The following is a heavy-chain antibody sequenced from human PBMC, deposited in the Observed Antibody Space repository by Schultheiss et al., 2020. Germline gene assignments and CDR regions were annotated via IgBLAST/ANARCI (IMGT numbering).Heavy chain of an antibody. CDR1: GFTFSSYA. CDR3: AKSRSAVTMVRGQKPAGFDY. CDR2: ISGSGGST. J-gene: IGHJ4*02. V-gene: IGHV3-23*01. D-gene: IGHD3-10*01. Sequence: GGSLRLSCAASGFTFSSYAMSWVRQAPGKGLEWVSAISGSGGSTYYADSVKGRFTISRDNSKNTLYLQMNSLRAEDTAVYYCAKSRSAVTMVRGQKPAGFDYWGQGTLVTFSS.